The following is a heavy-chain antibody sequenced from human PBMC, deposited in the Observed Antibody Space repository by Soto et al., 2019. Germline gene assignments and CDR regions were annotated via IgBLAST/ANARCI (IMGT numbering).Heavy chain of an antibody. J-gene: IGHJ6*03. CDR1: GFTFSSYG. V-gene: IGHV3-33*01. D-gene: IGHD2-2*01. CDR3: ARATLYCSSTSCSVGYYMDV. Sequence: GGSLRLSCAASGFTFSSYGMHWVRQAPGKGLEWVAVIWYDGSNKYYADSVKGRFTISRDNSKNTLYLQMNSLRAEDTAVYYCARATLYCSSTSCSVGYYMDVWGKGTTVTVSS. CDR2: IWYDGSNK.